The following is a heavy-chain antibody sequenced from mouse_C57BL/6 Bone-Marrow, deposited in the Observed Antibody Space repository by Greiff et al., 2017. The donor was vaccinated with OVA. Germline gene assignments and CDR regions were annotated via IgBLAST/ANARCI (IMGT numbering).Heavy chain of an antibody. CDR1: GYSITSGYY. CDR2: ISYDGSN. J-gene: IGHJ1*03. V-gene: IGHV3-6*01. Sequence: VQLQQSGPGLVKPSQSLSLTCSVTGYSITSGYYWNWIRQFPGNKLEWMGYISYDGSNNYNPSLKNRITITRDTSKNQFFLKLNSVTTEDTATYYCARGPYYYDSSYWYFDVWGTGTTVTVSS. D-gene: IGHD1-1*01. CDR3: ARGPYYYDSSYWYFDV.